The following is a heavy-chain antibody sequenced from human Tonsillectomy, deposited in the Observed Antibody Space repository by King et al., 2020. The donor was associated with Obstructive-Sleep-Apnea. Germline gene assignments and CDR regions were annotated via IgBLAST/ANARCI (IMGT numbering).Heavy chain of an antibody. Sequence: DVQLVESGGGSVQPGRSLRLSCAASGFTFDDYAMHWVRQAPGKGLEWVSGISWNSGRIGYADSVKGRFTISRDNAKNSLYLQMNSLRAEDTALYYCAKDLSSGWYGPVDFWGQGTLVSVSS. CDR3: AKDLSSGWYGPVDF. D-gene: IGHD6-19*01. V-gene: IGHV3-9*01. CDR2: ISWNSGRI. J-gene: IGHJ4*02. CDR1: GFTFDDYA.